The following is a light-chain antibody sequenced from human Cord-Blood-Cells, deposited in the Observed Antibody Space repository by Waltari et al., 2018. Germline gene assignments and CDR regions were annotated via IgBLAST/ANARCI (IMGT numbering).Light chain of an antibody. CDR3: SSYTSSSTVV. J-gene: IGLJ2*01. CDR2: DVS. Sequence: QSALTQPASVSGSPGQSITISCTGTSSDVGGYNYVSWYHQHPGKAPELMIYDVSKRPSGVSHRFSGSKSGNTASLTISGLQAEDEADYYCSSYTSSSTVVFGGGTKLTVL. CDR1: SSDVGGYNY. V-gene: IGLV2-14*01.